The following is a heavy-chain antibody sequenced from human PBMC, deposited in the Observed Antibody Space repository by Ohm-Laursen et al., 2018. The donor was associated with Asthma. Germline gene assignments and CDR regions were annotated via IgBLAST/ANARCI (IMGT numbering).Heavy chain of an antibody. CDR3: ARKAGSCIVSTCYSLDF. V-gene: IGHV1-69*01. J-gene: IGHJ4*02. Sequence: SSVKVSCKSLGGPFSTSVFGWVRQAPGQGLEWLGGLNSVFGTSTYAQKFHDGFTITADEYTSTVNMTLSSLTSEDTAVYYCARKAGSCIVSTCYSLDFWGQGTLVTVSS. D-gene: IGHD2-15*01. CDR1: GGPFSTSV. CDR2: LNSVFGTS.